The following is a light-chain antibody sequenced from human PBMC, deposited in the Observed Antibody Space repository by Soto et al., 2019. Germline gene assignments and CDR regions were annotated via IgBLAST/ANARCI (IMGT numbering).Light chain of an antibody. CDR1: QSISIW. CDR3: QQANSFPLT. V-gene: IGKV1-5*01. J-gene: IGKJ4*01. Sequence: DIQMTQSPSTLSASVGDRVTITCLASQSISIWLAWYQQKPGKAPKLLIYDASTLYSGVPSRFSGSGSGTEFTLTISSLQPEDFATYYCQQANSFPLTFGGGTKVEIK. CDR2: DAS.